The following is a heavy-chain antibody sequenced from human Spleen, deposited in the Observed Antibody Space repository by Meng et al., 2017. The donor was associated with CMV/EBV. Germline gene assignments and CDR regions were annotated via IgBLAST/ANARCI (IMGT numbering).Heavy chain of an antibody. J-gene: IGHJ5*02. Sequence: ASVKVSCKASVHSLTRYYISWVRQAPGQGFEWMGWIGVHNGNTNYAQKFQGRVTVTTDTSTSTTYMELRSLRSDDTAVYYCASMTAWGQGTLVTVSS. CDR3: ASMTA. V-gene: IGHV1-18*01. CDR2: IGVHNGNT. D-gene: IGHD2-21*02. CDR1: VHSLTRYY.